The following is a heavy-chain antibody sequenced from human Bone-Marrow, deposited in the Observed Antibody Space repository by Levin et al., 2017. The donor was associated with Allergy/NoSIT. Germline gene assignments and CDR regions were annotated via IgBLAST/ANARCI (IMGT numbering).Heavy chain of an antibody. J-gene: IGHJ4*02. CDR3: ARRLHAAGDF. V-gene: IGHV4-39*01. D-gene: IGHD6-13*01. CDR1: GGSINNDNYY. Sequence: PSETLSLTCTVSGGSINNDNYYWGWVRQPPGTGLEWIGSIHYSGSTYYNPSIKSRVTMSVDTSKNQFSLKVTSVTVADTAVDYCARRLHAAGDFWGQGTLVTVSS. CDR2: IHYSGST.